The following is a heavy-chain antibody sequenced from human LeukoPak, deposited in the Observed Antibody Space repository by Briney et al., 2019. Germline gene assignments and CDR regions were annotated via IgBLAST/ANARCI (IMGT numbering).Heavy chain of an antibody. Sequence: SQTLSLTCTVSGGSISSGSYDWSWIRQPAGNGLEWIGRIYTSGSTNYNPSLKSRVTISVDTSKNQFSLKLSSVTDADTAVYYCAIQGALEMATIKKGVFDYWGQGTLVTVSS. D-gene: IGHD5-24*01. CDR2: IYTSGST. J-gene: IGHJ4*02. CDR1: GGSISSGSYD. V-gene: IGHV4-61*02. CDR3: AIQGALEMATIKKGVFDY.